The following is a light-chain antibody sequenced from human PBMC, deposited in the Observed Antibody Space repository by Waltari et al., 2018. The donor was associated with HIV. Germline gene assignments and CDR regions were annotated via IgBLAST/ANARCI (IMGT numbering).Light chain of an antibody. CDR2: GAS. V-gene: IGKV3-20*01. J-gene: IGKJ5*01. CDR1: QSVSSSY. Sequence: EIVLTQSPGTLSLSPGERATLSCRASQSVSSSYLAWYQHKPGQAPRLLIYGASSRATCIPDRFGGSGSGTDFTLTISRLEPEDFAVYYCQQYGTSCTFGQGTRLEIK. CDR3: QQYGTSCT.